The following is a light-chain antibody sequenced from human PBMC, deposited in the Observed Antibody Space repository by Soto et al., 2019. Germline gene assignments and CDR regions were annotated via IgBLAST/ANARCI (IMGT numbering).Light chain of an antibody. CDR3: QKYDTSPPRYT. CDR2: AAS. J-gene: IGKJ2*01. Sequence: EIVLTQSPGTLSLSPGESATLSCRASQSLNSNFLAWYQQKLGQAPRLLVYAASSRATGIPDRFSGSASGTVLNLTISRLEPEDFAVYYCQKYDTSPPRYTFGQGTKLEIK. V-gene: IGKV3-20*01. CDR1: QSLNSNF.